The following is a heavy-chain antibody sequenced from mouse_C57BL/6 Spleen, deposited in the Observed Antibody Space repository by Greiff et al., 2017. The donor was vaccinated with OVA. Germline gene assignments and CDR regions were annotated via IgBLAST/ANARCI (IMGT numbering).Heavy chain of an antibody. CDR2: IYPSDSET. J-gene: IGHJ3*01. CDR1: GYTFTSYW. V-gene: IGHV1-61*01. D-gene: IGHD2-3*01. CDR3: ARRRDGYYDSWFAY. Sequence: QVQLQQPGAELVRPGSSVKLSCKASGYTFTSYWMDWVKQRPGQGLEWIGNIYPSDSETPYNQKFKDKATLTVDKSSSTAYMQRSSLTSEDSAVYYCARRRDGYYDSWFAYWGQGTLVTVSA.